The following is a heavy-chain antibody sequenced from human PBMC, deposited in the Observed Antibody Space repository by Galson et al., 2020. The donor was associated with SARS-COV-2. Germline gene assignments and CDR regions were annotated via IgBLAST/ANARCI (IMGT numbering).Heavy chain of an antibody. D-gene: IGHD3-9*01. CDR3: ARLRYYDVLTGYIVDV. CDR1: GYTFTDYY. CDR2: INPKSGGT. V-gene: IGHV1-2*02. J-gene: IGHJ6*02. Sequence: ASVKVSCKASGYTFTDYYIHWVRQAPGQGLEWMGWINPKSGGTHYAQKFEGRVTMTRDTSITTAYMELSRLRADGTAVYYCARLRYYDVLTGYIVDVWGQGTMVTVSS.